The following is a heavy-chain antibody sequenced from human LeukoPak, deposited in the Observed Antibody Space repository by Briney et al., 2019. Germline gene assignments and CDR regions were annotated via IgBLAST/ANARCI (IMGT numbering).Heavy chain of an antibody. D-gene: IGHD6-13*01. CDR1: GFTFSSYS. J-gene: IGHJ3*02. CDR3: ARGGSSWDFAFDI. Sequence: GGSLRPSCAASGFTFSSYSMNWVRQAPGKGLEWVAVLSYDGSDKYYADSVKGRFTISRDNSRNTLYLQMNSLRTEDTAMYYCARGGSSWDFAFDIWGQGTMVTVSS. CDR2: LSYDGSDK. V-gene: IGHV3-30*03.